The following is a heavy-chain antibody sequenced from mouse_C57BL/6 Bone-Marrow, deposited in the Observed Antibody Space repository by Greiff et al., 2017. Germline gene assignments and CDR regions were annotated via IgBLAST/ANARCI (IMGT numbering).Heavy chain of an antibody. CDR3: AKHGLRRYYFDY. D-gene: IGHD2-4*01. CDR2: IHPNSGSN. CDR1: GYTFTSYW. V-gene: IGHV1-64*01. J-gene: IGHJ2*01. Sequence: QVQLQQPGAELVKPGASVKLSCKASGYTFTSYWMHWVKQRPGQGLEWIGMIHPNSGSNNYNEKFKSKATLTVDKSSSTAYMQLSSLTSEDSAVYYWAKHGLRRYYFDYWGQGTTLTVSS.